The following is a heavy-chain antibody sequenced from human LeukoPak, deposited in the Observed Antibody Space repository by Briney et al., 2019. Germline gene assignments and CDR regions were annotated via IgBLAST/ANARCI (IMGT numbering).Heavy chain of an antibody. Sequence: PSETLSLTCAVYGGSFSGYYWSWIRQPPGKGLEWIGEINHSGSTNYNPPLKSRVTISVDTSKNQFSLKLSSVTSADTAVYYCARGVTGTTLLFDYWGQGTLVTVSS. CDR1: GGSFSGYY. CDR2: INHSGST. D-gene: IGHD1-7*01. CDR3: ARGVTGTTLLFDY. J-gene: IGHJ4*02. V-gene: IGHV4-34*01.